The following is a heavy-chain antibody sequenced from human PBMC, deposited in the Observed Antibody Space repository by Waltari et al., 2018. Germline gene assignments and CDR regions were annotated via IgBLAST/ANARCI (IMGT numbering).Heavy chain of an antibody. CDR3: ARAEQGGSAVGPDFQH. D-gene: IGHD1-26*01. J-gene: IGHJ1*01. V-gene: IGHV4-34*01. Sequence: QVHLQQWGAGLLKPSETLSLTCAAYGGPFRGYYWAGLRQPPGKGPEWIGEINRGGNINLNPSLKSRVIMSVDTSKNQVFLKLTSVTAADTAVYYCARAEQGGSAVGPDFQHWGQGTLVTVSS. CDR2: INRGGNI. CDR1: GGPFRGYY.